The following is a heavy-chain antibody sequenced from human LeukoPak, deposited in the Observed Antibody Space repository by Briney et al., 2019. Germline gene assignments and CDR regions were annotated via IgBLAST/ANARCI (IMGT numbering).Heavy chain of an antibody. V-gene: IGHV4-61*02. J-gene: IGHJ4*02. D-gene: IGHD4-23*01. Sequence: SETLSLTCTVSGGSISSGDYYWSWIRQPAGKGLEWSGRIYTSGSTNYNPSLKSRVTISVDTSKNQFSLKLSSVTAADSAVYYCARAWGVYGGNLYFDYWGQGTLVTVSS. CDR2: IYTSGST. CDR1: GGSISSGDYY. CDR3: ARAWGVYGGNLYFDY.